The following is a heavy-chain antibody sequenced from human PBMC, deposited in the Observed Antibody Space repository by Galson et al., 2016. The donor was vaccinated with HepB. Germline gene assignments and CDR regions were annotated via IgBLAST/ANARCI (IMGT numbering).Heavy chain of an antibody. V-gene: IGHV3-53*01. CDR2: IYSGGST. D-gene: IGHD6-13*01. Sequence: SLRLSCEASGFSVSSKYMSWVRQIPGKGLEWVSVIYSGGSTFYADSVKGRFTISRDNVKNTVYLQMNSVTDEDTAVYYCARSPSNWFGPSTFDIWGQGTMVIVSS. J-gene: IGHJ3*02. CDR3: ARSPSNWFGPSTFDI. CDR1: GFSVSSKY.